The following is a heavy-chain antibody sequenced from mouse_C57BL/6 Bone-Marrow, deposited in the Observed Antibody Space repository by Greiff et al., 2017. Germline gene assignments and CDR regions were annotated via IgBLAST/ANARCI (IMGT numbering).Heavy chain of an antibody. D-gene: IGHD4-1*01. J-gene: IGHJ3*01. V-gene: IGHV5-6*01. CDR2: ISSGGSYT. CDR3: ANLANSAWFAY. Sequence: EVQGVESGGDLVKPGGSLKLSCAASGFTFSSYGMSWVRQTPDKRLEWVATISSGGSYTYYPASVKGRFTISRDNAKNTLYLRMSSLKSEEAALYYCANLANSAWFAYGGRGTVVTLTA. CDR1: GFTFSSYG.